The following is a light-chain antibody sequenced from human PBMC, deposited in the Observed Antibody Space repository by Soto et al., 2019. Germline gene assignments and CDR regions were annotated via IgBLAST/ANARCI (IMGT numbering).Light chain of an antibody. CDR2: DVA. J-gene: IGLJ1*01. V-gene: IGLV2-11*01. CDR1: GNDVGAYNY. CDR3: CSYAGGYTYL. Sequence: AVTQPRSVSGSPGQSVTISCTGTGNDVGAYNYVSWYQQHPGSPPNLMIYDVARCHSEVPDRFSGPKSGNTASLTISGLQAEDEADYFCCSYAGGYTYLLGTGTKVTVL.